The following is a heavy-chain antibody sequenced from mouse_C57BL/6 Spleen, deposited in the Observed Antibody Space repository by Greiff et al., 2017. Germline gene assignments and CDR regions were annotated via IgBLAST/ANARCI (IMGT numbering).Heavy chain of an antibody. D-gene: IGHD2-4*01. Sequence: EVTLVESGAGLVKPGGSLKLSCAASGFTFSSYAMSWVRQTPEKRLVWVAYISSGGDYISYADTVKGRFTISRDNARNTLYLQMSSLKSEDTAMYYCTRDYDDGSVAYWGQGTLVTVSA. V-gene: IGHV5-9-1*02. J-gene: IGHJ3*01. CDR3: TRDYDDGSVAY. CDR1: GFTFSSYA. CDR2: ISSGGDYI.